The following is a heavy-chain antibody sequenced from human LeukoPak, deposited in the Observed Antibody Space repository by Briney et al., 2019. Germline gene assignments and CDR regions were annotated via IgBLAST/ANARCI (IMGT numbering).Heavy chain of an antibody. CDR2: ISAYNGNT. Sequence: ASVKVSCKASGYTFTSYGISWVRQAAGQGLEWMGWISAYNGNTNYAQKLQGRVTMTTDTSTSTAYMELRSLRSDDTAVYYCARAGGDYVWGSYRSNWFDPWGQGTLVTVSS. CDR3: ARAGGDYVWGSYRSNWFDP. V-gene: IGHV1-18*01. J-gene: IGHJ5*02. CDR1: GYTFTSYG. D-gene: IGHD3-16*02.